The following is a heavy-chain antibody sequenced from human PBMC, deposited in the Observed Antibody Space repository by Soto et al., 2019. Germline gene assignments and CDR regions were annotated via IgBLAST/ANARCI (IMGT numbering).Heavy chain of an antibody. CDR3: ARDGHRGPSDAFDV. V-gene: IGHV3-48*03. Sequence: GGSLRLSCTASGFSSSNYEMNWSRQAPGKGLEWVSHISTTGTSPYYADSVRGRFTVSRDTANNSIYLQMNSLRAEDTALYYCARDGHRGPSDAFDVWGQGTMVTVSS. D-gene: IGHD3-10*01. J-gene: IGHJ3*01. CDR1: GFSSSNYE. CDR2: ISTTGTSP.